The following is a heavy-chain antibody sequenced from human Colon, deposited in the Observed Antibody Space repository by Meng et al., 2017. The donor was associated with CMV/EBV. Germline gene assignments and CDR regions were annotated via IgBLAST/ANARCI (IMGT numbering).Heavy chain of an antibody. J-gene: IGHJ4*02. CDR1: GFTFSTYA. CDR3: AKDGLSFCGGNCYHYIDD. D-gene: IGHD2-21*01. V-gene: IGHV3-23*01. Sequence: GGSLRLSCAASGFTFSTYAMNWVRQAPGEGLEWISIISGSDGRTHYADSVKGRFTISRDNSKNTLYLQMNNLRAEDTAIYYCAKDGLSFCGGNCYHYIDDWGRGTLVT. CDR2: ISGSDGRT.